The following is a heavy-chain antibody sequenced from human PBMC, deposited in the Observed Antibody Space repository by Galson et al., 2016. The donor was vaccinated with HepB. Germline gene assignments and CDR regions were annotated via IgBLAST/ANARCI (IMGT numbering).Heavy chain of an antibody. J-gene: IGHJ4*02. CDR2: DSMDGRRK. CDR3: AKRHEYCPPVGCSVDS. Sequence: SLRLSCAASGFTFNRRGMHWVRQAPGKGLEWVAADSMDGRRKFYADSVKCRFTISRDNSNNMLFLQMCRLRVDDTAVYYCAKRHEYCPPVGCSVDSWGQGTLVSVSS. D-gene: IGHD2/OR15-2a*01. CDR1: GFTFNRRG. V-gene: IGHV3-30*18.